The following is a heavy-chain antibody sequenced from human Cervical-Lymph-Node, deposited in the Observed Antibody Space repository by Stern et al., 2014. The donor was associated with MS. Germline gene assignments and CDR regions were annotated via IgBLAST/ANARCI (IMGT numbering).Heavy chain of an antibody. CDR3: ASRGNIYGWVY. J-gene: IGHJ4*02. Sequence: EVQLVESGGDLVQPGGSLRLSCAASGFAVSSSSMNWVRQAPWKGLEWVSYISDSGTTIHYADSVKGRFTISRDNGKNSLYLQMRSLRDEDTAVYYCASRGNIYGWVYWGQGTLVTVSS. V-gene: IGHV3-48*02. D-gene: IGHD5-18*01. CDR1: GFAVSSSS. CDR2: ISDSGTTI.